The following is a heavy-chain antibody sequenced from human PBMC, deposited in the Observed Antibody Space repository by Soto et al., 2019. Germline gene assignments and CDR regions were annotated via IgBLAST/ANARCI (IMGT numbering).Heavy chain of an antibody. J-gene: IGHJ4*02. V-gene: IGHV3-7*03. CDR1: GFSFSSYG. CDR3: ARDYPGGSYYDY. Sequence: VGSLRLSCAASGFSFSSYGMHWVRQAPGKGLEWVARINQDGSEKYYVDSVKGRFTISRDNAKNSLYLQMNSLRAEDTAVYYCARDYPGGSYYDYWGQGTLVTVSS. CDR2: INQDGSEK. D-gene: IGHD1-26*01.